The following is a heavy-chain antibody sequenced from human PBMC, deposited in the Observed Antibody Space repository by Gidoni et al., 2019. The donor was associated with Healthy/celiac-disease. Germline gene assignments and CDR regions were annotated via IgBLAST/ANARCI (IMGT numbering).Heavy chain of an antibody. CDR1: GYTFTGYY. J-gene: IGHJ4*02. Sequence: QVQLVQSGAEVKKPGASVKVSCKASGYTFTGYYMHWVRHAPGQGLAWMGWINPNRGGTNYAQKFQGRVTMTRDTSISTAYMELSRLRSDDTAVYYCARRRARGVILLPFDYWGQGTLVTVSS. D-gene: IGHD3-10*01. V-gene: IGHV1-2*02. CDR3: ARRRARGVILLPFDY. CDR2: INPNRGGT.